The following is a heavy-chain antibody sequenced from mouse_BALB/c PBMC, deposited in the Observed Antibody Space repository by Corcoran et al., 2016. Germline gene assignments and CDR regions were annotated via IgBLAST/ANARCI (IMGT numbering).Heavy chain of an antibody. CDR3: ARTGIITTGFAY. CDR1: GYTFASYY. CDR2: IYPGNVNT. Sequence: QVQLQQSGPELVKPGASVRISCKASGYTFASYYIHWVKQRPGQGLEWIGWIYPGNVNTKYNEKFKVKATLTADKSSSTAYMQLSSLTSEDSAVYFCARTGIITTGFAYWGQGTLVTVSA. V-gene: IGHV1S56*01. D-gene: IGHD1-1*01. J-gene: IGHJ3*01.